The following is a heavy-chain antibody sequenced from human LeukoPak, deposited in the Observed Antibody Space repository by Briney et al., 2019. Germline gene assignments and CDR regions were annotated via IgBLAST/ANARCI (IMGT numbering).Heavy chain of an antibody. Sequence: PGGSLRLSCAASGFTFSSYTMHWVRQAPGKGLEWVACIHSDGSKKYYADSVKGRFTISRDNSKNTLSLQMNSLRAEDTAVYYCAKEPTSRGYNDIDYRGQGTLVTVSS. CDR2: IHSDGSKK. V-gene: IGHV3-30*02. CDR1: GFTFSSYT. J-gene: IGHJ4*02. D-gene: IGHD3-22*01. CDR3: AKEPTSRGYNDIDY.